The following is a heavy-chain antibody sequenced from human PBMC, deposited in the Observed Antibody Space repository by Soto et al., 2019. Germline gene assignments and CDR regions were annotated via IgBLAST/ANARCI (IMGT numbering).Heavy chain of an antibody. J-gene: IGHJ4*02. CDR3: ARGPLVGDSSGYYYGGFDY. Sequence: PGGSLRLSCAASGFTFSDYYMSWIRQAPGKGLEWVSYISSSSSYTNYADSVKGRFTISRDNAKNSLYLQMNSLRAEDTAVYYCARGPLVGDSSGYYYGGFDYWGQGTLVTVSS. CDR1: GFTFSDYY. CDR2: ISSSSSYT. D-gene: IGHD3-22*01. V-gene: IGHV3-11*05.